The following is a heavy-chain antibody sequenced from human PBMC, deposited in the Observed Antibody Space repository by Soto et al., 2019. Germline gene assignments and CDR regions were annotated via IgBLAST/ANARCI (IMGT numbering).Heavy chain of an antibody. Sequence: GGSLRLSCAASGFTFSSYGMHWVRQAPGKGLEWVAVIWYDGSNKYYADSVKGRFTISRDNSKNTLYLQMNSLRAEDTAVYYCARDSALGYCTNWGQGTLVTVSS. CDR1: GFTFSSYG. D-gene: IGHD2-8*01. CDR2: IWYDGSNK. J-gene: IGHJ4*02. CDR3: ARDSALGYCTN. V-gene: IGHV3-33*01.